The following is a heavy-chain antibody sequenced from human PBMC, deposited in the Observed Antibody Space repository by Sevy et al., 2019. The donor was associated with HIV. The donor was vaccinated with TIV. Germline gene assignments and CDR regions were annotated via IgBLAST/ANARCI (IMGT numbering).Heavy chain of an antibody. J-gene: IGHJ4*02. CDR2: IKTDGSAK. Sequence: GGSLRLSCAASGFTFSNHWMRWVRQAPGKGLEWVADIKTDGSAKNYVDSVKGRFTISRDNAKNSLYLQMYNLRVDDTAVYYCARGCLWALDSWGQGTLVTVSS. CDR1: GFTFSNHW. CDR3: ARGCLWALDS. V-gene: IGHV3-7*04. D-gene: IGHD7-27*01.